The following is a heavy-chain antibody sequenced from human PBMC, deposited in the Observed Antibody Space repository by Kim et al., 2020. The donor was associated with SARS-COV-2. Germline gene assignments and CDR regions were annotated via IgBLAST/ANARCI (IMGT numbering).Heavy chain of an antibody. V-gene: IGHV3-30*04. J-gene: IGHJ6*03. D-gene: IGHD2-21*02. Sequence: GGSLRLSCAASGFIFSNYAMQWVRQAPGKGLEWVALISYDGTIPHLTDSVKGRFTISRDNSKSTLYLQMDSVRADDTAVYYCARETAASGYYYMDVWGKGTTVTVSS. CDR1: GFIFSNYA. CDR2: ISYDGTIP. CDR3: ARETAASGYYYMDV.